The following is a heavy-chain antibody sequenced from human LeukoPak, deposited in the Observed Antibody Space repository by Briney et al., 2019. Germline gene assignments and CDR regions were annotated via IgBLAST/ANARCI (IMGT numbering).Heavy chain of an antibody. CDR2: IYTGGST. J-gene: IGHJ4*02. CDR1: GFTVSSSY. V-gene: IGHV3-53*01. CDR3: ARETYYYDSSGYYFRYFDS. D-gene: IGHD3-22*01. Sequence: GGSLRLSCAASGFTVSSSYTSWVRQAPGKGLEWVSVIYTGGSTYYADSVKGRFSISRDNSKNTLYLQMNSLSAEDTAVYYCARETYYYDSSGYYFRYFDSWGQGTLVTVSS.